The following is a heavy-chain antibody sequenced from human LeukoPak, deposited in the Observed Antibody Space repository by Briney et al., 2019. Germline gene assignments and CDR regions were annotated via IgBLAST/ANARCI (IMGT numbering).Heavy chain of an antibody. CDR1: GFTFSSYW. CDR3: ARSRNDYDFWSGYYLSRGVYMDV. V-gene: IGHV3-7*01. J-gene: IGHJ6*03. D-gene: IGHD3-3*01. Sequence: GGSLRLSCAASGFTFSSYWMSWVRQAPGKGLEWVANIKQDGSEKYYVDSVKGRFTISRDNAKNSLYLQMNSLRAEDTAVYYCARSRNDYDFWSGYYLSRGVYMDVWGKGTTVTVSS. CDR2: IKQDGSEK.